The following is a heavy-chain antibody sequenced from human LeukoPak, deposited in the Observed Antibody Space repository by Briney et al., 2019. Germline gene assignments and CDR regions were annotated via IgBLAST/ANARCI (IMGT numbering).Heavy chain of an antibody. CDR1: GVIFSNYD. Sequence: GGSLRLSCAASGVIFSNYDMHWVRQPAGKGREGVSGIGTAGDTYYPGSVKGRFTISRENAKNSLYLHMNSLSAGDTAMYYCASSPAYSSSWYAIDTWGQGTLVTVSS. D-gene: IGHD6-13*01. J-gene: IGHJ5*02. CDR3: ASSPAYSSSWYAIDT. V-gene: IGHV3-13*01. CDR2: IGTAGDT.